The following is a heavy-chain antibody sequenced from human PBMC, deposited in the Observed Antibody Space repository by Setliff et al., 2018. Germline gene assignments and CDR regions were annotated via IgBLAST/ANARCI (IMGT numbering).Heavy chain of an antibody. J-gene: IGHJ6*02. CDR3: ARDSRQWLEGGASGDMDI. CDR1: GYPFTSYY. D-gene: IGHD6-19*01. CDR2: INIGGGSA. Sequence: ASVKVSCKASGYPFTSYYMYWLRQAPGQGPEWLGIINIGGGSASYAQKFQDRVTMTRDTSTSTVYLEVTSLTSEDTAVYYCARDSRQWLEGGASGDMDIWGQGTAVTVSS. V-gene: IGHV1-46*01.